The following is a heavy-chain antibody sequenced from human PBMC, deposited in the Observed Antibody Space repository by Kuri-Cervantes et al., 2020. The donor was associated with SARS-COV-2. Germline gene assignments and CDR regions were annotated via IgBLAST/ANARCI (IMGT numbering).Heavy chain of an antibody. J-gene: IGHJ2*01. Sequence: AEPLSLTCTVSGGSISSYYWSWFRQPPGKGLEWIGYIYFSGSTNYNPSLRSRVTITVDTSKNQFSLKLSLVTAADTAVYYGASLESSADEYCDLWGRGTLVTVSS. CDR1: GGSISSYY. CDR2: IYFSGST. CDR3: ASLESSADEYCDL. D-gene: IGHD6-19*01. V-gene: IGHV4-59*12.